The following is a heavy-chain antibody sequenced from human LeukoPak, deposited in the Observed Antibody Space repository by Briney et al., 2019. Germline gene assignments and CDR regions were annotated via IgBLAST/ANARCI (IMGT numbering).Heavy chain of an antibody. Sequence: PSETLSLTCAVYGGSFSGYYWSWIRQPPGKGLEWIGEINHSGSTNYNPSLKSRVTISVKTSKNQLSLKLSSVTAADTAVYYCARGPRKNEVKSWFLNYWGQGTLVTVSS. D-gene: IGHD3/OR15-3a*01. CDR1: GGSFSGYY. CDR3: ARGPRKNEVKSWFLNY. J-gene: IGHJ4*02. CDR2: INHSGST. V-gene: IGHV4-34*01.